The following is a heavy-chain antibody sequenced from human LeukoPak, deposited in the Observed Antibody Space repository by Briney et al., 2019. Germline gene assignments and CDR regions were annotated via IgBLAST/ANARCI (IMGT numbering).Heavy chain of an antibody. J-gene: IGHJ5*02. CDR1: GGTFSSYT. Sequence: SVKVSCRASGGTFSSYTISWVRQAPGQGLEWMGRIIPILGIANYAQKFQGRVTITADKSTSTAYMELSSLRSEDTAVYYCARDCSSTSCSPPGWFDPWGQGTLVTVSS. D-gene: IGHD2-2*01. CDR2: IIPILGIA. CDR3: ARDCSSTSCSPPGWFDP. V-gene: IGHV1-69*04.